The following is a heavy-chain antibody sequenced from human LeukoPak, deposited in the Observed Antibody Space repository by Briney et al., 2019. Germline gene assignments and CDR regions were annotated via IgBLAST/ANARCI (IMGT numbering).Heavy chain of an antibody. Sequence: PSQTLSLTCTVSGGSISSGSHYWSWIRQPAGKGLEWIGRIYPSGSTKYNPSLKSRVTISVDTSKNQFSLRLSSVTAADTAVYFCARDTLVGGTWNYYYYMDVWGKGTTVTISS. CDR3: ARDTLVGGTWNYYYYMDV. J-gene: IGHJ6*03. D-gene: IGHD1-26*01. V-gene: IGHV4-61*02. CDR1: GGSISSGSHY. CDR2: IYPSGST.